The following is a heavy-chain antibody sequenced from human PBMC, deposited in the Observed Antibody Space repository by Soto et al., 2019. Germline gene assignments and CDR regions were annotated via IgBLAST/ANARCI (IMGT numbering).Heavy chain of an antibody. V-gene: IGHV1-69*02. Sequence: QVQLVQSGAEVKKPGSSVKVSCKASGGTFSSYTISWVRQAPGQGLEWMGRIIPILGIANYAQKFQGRVTITADKSTSTAYMELSSLRSEDTAVYYCARVPYDSGYDQSLTAYWGQGTLVTVSS. CDR1: GGTFSSYT. CDR2: IIPILGIA. D-gene: IGHD5-12*01. J-gene: IGHJ4*02. CDR3: ARVPYDSGYDQSLTAY.